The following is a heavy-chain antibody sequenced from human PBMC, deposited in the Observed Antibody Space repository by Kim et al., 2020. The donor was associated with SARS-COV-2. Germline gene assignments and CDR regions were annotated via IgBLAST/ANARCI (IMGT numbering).Heavy chain of an antibody. CDR3: ARGYSGAYHRFDR. CDR1: GFTFTSFA. Sequence: GGSLRLSCAASGFTFTSFAMSWVRQTPGKGLEWVSAIDGSGTSTYYADSVRGRFTISRDNSKNTLYLQMNSLRAEDTDGYYCARGYSGAYHRFDRWGQG. V-gene: IGHV3-23*01. CDR2: IDGSGTST. J-gene: IGHJ4*02. D-gene: IGHD5-12*01.